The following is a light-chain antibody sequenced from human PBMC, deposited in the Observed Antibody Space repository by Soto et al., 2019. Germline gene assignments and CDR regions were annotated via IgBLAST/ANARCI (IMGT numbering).Light chain of an antibody. CDR3: QQYSSYPLT. V-gene: IGKV3-20*01. CDR2: GTS. Sequence: IVFTQSPGTLSLSPGERATLSCRASQSVSNYLAWYQQKPGQAPRLLISGTSNRATGVPDRFSGSGSGTDFTLTISRLEPEDFAVYYCQQYSSYPLTFGGGTKVDI. CDR1: QSVSNY. J-gene: IGKJ4*01.